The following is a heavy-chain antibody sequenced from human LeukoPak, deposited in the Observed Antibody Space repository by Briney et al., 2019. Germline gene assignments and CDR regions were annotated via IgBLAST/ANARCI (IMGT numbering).Heavy chain of an antibody. D-gene: IGHD4-17*01. CDR2: INHSGST. CDR3: ARAQLYYGDYGDYFDY. J-gene: IGHJ4*02. Sequence: TSETLSLTCAVYGGSFSGYYWSWIRQPPGKGLEWIGEINHSGSTNYNPSLKSRVTISVDTSKNQFSLKLSSVTAADTAVYYCARAQLYYGDYGDYFDYWGQGTLVTVSS. CDR1: GGSFSGYY. V-gene: IGHV4-34*01.